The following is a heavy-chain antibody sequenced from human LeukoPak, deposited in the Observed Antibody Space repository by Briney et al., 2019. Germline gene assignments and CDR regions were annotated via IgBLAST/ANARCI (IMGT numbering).Heavy chain of an antibody. V-gene: IGHV1-2*02. CDR2: INPNSGGT. D-gene: IGHD3-16*02. CDR1: GYTFTGYY. Sequence: GASVKVSCKASGYTFTGYYMHWVRQAPGQGLEWMGWINPNSGGTNYAQKFQGRVTMTRDTSISTAYMELSRLRSDDTAVYYCARDASTFGGVIVIRGPIDSWGQGTPVTVSS. CDR3: ARDASTFGGVIVIRGPIDS. J-gene: IGHJ4*02.